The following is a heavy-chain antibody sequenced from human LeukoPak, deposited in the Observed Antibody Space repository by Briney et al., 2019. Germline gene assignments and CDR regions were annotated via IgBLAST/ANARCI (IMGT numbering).Heavy chain of an antibody. Sequence: SETLSLTCTVSGGSISSYYWSWIRQPPGKGLEWIGYIYYSGSTNYNPSLKSRVTISVDTSKNQFSLKLSSVTAADTAVYYCARGYYAFDIWGQGTMATVSS. CDR3: ARGYYAFDI. J-gene: IGHJ3*02. V-gene: IGHV4-59*01. CDR2: IYYSGST. CDR1: GGSISSYY. D-gene: IGHD1-1*01.